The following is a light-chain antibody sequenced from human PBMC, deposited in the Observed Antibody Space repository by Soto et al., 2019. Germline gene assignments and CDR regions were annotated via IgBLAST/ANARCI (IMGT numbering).Light chain of an antibody. CDR2: DAS. CDR1: QTISSY. CDR3: QQTYASPFN. J-gene: IGKJ3*01. Sequence: QMTQSPAFLSMSVGDRLTLSCRASQTISSYLTWYQQKVGEAPKRLIYDASTLESGVPSRFSASGSGTEFTLIITALQREDFATYFCQQTYASPFNFGPGTKVDIK. V-gene: IGKV1-39*01.